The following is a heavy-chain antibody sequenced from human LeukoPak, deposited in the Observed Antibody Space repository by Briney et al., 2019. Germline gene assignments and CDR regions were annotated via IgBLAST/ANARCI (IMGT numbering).Heavy chain of an antibody. V-gene: IGHV1-58*01. J-gene: IGHJ3*02. D-gene: IGHD2-8*02. CDR3: AAVPNANAWYWDDAFDI. CDR2: IVVGSGNT. Sequence: GASVKVSCKASGFTFTTSAVQWVRQARGQRLEWIGRIVVGSGNTDHAQKFQGRLTITRDISISTAYMELSSLTSDDTAAYYCAAVPNANAWYWDDAFDIWGQGTMVTVSS. CDR1: GFTFTTSA.